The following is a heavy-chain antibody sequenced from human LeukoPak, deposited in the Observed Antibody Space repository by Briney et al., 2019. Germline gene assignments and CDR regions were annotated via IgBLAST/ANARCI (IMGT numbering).Heavy chain of an antibody. CDR1: GFTFSSYS. CDR3: ARDSPYGDHDY. CDR2: ISSSSSYI. D-gene: IGHD4-17*01. Sequence: GGSLRLSCAASGFTFSSYSMNWVRQAPGKGLEWVSSISSSSSYIYYADSVKGRFTISRDNAKNSLYLQMNRLRVEDTAVYYCARDSPYGDHDYWGQGTLVTVSS. V-gene: IGHV3-21*01. J-gene: IGHJ4*02.